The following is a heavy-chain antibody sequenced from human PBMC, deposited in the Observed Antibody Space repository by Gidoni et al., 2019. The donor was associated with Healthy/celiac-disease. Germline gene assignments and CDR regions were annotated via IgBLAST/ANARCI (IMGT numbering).Heavy chain of an antibody. CDR2: IYTSRST. CDR1: GGSISSGSYY. D-gene: IGHD4-17*01. Sequence: QVQLQESGPGLVKPSQTLSLTCTVSGGSISSGSYYWSWIRQPAGKGLEWIGRIYTSRSTNYNPSLKSRVTISVDTSKNQFSLKLSSVTAADTAVYYCARAHGDLSDFDYWGQGTLVTVSS. CDR3: ARAHGDLSDFDY. J-gene: IGHJ4*02. V-gene: IGHV4-61*02.